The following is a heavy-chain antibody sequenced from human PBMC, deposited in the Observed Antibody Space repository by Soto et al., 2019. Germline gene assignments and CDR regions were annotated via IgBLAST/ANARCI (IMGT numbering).Heavy chain of an antibody. V-gene: IGHV3-30*03. Sequence: GGSLRLSCAASGFTFSSYGMHWVRQAPGKGLEWVAVISYDGNVKYYADSVKGRFTISRDNSKNTLYLQMNSLRAEDTAVYYCAGEVASGYWGQGTLVTVSS. D-gene: IGHD2-21*01. J-gene: IGHJ4*02. CDR1: GFTFSSYG. CDR3: AGEVASGY. CDR2: ISYDGNVK.